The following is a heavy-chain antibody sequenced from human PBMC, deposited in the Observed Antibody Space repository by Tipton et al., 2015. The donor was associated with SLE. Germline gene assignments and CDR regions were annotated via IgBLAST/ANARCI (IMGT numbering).Heavy chain of an antibody. CDR2: ISGSGGST. CDR1: GFTFSSYA. Sequence: GSLRLSCAASGFTFSSYAMSWVRQAPGKGLEWVSAISGSGGSTYYADSVKGRFTISRDNSKNTLYLQMNSLRAEDTAVYYCARDLGGGSGWSYFDYWGQGTLVTVSS. CDR3: ARDLGGGSGWSYFDY. D-gene: IGHD6-19*01. J-gene: IGHJ4*02. V-gene: IGHV3-23*01.